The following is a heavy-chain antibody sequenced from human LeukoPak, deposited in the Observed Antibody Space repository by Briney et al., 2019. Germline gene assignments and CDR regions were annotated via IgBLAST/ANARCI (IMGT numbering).Heavy chain of an antibody. Sequence: GGSLRLSCAASGFTFSNYWMHWVRQAPGKGLVWVSRLNADGNSITYADSVKGRFTISRDNAKNTLYLQMNSLRAEDTAVYYCARDLYTGSYHDYWGQGTLVTVSS. V-gene: IGHV3-74*01. J-gene: IGHJ4*02. CDR2: LNADGNSI. CDR3: ARDLYTGSYHDY. CDR1: GFTFSNYW. D-gene: IGHD1-26*01.